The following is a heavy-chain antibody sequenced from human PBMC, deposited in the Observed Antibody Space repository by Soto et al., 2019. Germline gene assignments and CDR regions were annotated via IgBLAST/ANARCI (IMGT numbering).Heavy chain of an antibody. CDR3: ARGLLRRGNCSGGSCKPNWFDP. CDR2: INHSGST. D-gene: IGHD2-15*01. J-gene: IGHJ5*02. V-gene: IGHV4-34*01. CDR1: GVSFSGYY. Sequence: SETNSHTCAVDGVSFSGYYVILIRPPPGKGLEWIGEINHSGSTNYNPSLKGRVTISVDTSKNQFPLKLSSVTAADTAVYYCARGLLRRGNCSGGSCKPNWFDPWGQGTLVTVSS.